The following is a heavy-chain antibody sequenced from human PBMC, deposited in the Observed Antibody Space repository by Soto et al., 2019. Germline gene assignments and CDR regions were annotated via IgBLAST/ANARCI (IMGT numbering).Heavy chain of an antibody. V-gene: IGHV1-18*04. D-gene: IGHD1-26*01. Sequence: GGSVKVSCKASGYTFTSHGISWVRQAPGQGLGLMGWISAYNGNTNYAQKLQGRVTMTTDTSTSTAYMELRSLRSDDTAVYYCARWGGSYGRAFDNWGQGTMVTVSS. CDR3: ARWGGSYGRAFDN. CDR2: ISAYNGNT. J-gene: IGHJ3*02. CDR1: GYTFTSHG.